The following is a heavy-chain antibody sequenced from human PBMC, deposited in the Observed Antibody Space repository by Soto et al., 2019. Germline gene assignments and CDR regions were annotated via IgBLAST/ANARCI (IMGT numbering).Heavy chain of an antibody. CDR3: ARRIDYSNPSNWFDP. Sequence: GESLKISCVGSGYSFSTYWIGWVRQMPGQGLEWMGMIYPGDSDTRYSPSFQGRITISADKSINTAYMQWSSLKASDTAMYYCARRIDYSNPSNWFDPWGQGTLVTV. D-gene: IGHD4-4*01. J-gene: IGHJ5*02. V-gene: IGHV5-51*01. CDR1: GYSFSTYW. CDR2: IYPGDSDT.